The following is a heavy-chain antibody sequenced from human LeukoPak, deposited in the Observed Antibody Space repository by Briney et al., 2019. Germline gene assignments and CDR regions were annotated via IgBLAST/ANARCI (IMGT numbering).Heavy chain of an antibody. V-gene: IGHV1-69*06. J-gene: IGHJ3*02. D-gene: IGHD3-3*02. CDR3: AREGVLDDAFDI. Sequence: SVKVSCKASGGTFSSYAISWVRQAPGQGLEWMGGIIPIFGTANYAQKFQGRVTITADKSTSTAYMELSSLRSEDTAVYYCAREGVLDDAFDIWGQGTMVTVSS. CDR2: IIPIFGTA. CDR1: GGTFSSYA.